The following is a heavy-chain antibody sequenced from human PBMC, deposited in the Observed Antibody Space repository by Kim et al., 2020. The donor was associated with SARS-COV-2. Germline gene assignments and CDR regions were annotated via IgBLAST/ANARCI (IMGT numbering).Heavy chain of an antibody. Sequence: ASVKVSCKASGYTFTSYGISWVRQAPGQGLEWMGWISAYNGNTNYAQKLQGRVTMTTDTSTSTAYMELRSLRSDDTAVYYCARARSPLLWFGWTDYWGQGTLVTVSS. CDR3: ARARSPLLWFGWTDY. V-gene: IGHV1-18*04. J-gene: IGHJ4*02. CDR2: ISAYNGNT. CDR1: GYTFTSYG. D-gene: IGHD3-10*01.